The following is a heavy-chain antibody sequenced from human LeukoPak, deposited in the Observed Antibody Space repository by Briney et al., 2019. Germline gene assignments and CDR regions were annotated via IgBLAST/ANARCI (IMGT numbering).Heavy chain of an antibody. CDR1: GFSFSTYS. D-gene: IGHD4/OR15-4a*01. V-gene: IGHV3-23*01. CDR3: AKERDYGPADY. CDR2: ISASGGDT. Sequence: GGSLRLSCAASGFSFSTYSFSWVRQAPGKGLEWVSGISASGGDTFYADSVKGRFTISRDNSKNTPFLQMNSLRAEDTAIYYCAKERDYGPADYWGQGTLVTVSS. J-gene: IGHJ4*02.